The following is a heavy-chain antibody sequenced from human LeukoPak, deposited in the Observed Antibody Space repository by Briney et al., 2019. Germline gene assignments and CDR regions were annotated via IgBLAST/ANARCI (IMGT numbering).Heavy chain of an antibody. J-gene: IGHJ4*02. V-gene: IGHV4-59*01. CDR2: IYYSGST. D-gene: IGHD3-9*01. CDR3: ARAYDILTGYYSWFDY. Sequence: SETLSLTCTVSGGSISSYYWSWIRQPPGKGLEWIGYIYYSGSTNYNPSLKSRVTISVDTSKNQFFLKLSSVTAADTAVYYCARAYDILTGYYSWFDYWGQGTLVTVSS. CDR1: GGSISSYY.